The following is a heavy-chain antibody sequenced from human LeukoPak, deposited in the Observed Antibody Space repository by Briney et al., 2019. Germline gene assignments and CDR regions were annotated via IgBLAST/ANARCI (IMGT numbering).Heavy chain of an antibody. D-gene: IGHD6-19*01. J-gene: IGHJ1*01. Sequence: GGSLRLSCAASGFTFSNYVMIWVRQAPGKGLEWVSGITASGDSTYYGDSVKGRFTMSRDNSNNTLFLHLNSLRGEDTAVYYCTRNSGWYGLSWGQGTLVTVSS. CDR3: TRNSGWYGLS. CDR2: ITASGDST. V-gene: IGHV3-23*01. CDR1: GFTFSNYV.